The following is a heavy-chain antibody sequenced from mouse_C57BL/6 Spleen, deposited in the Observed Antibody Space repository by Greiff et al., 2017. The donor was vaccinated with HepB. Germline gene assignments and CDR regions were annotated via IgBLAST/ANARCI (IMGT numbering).Heavy chain of an antibody. D-gene: IGHD2-4*01. Sequence: EVQLQQSGPGLVKPSQSLSLTCSVTGYSITSGYYWNWIRQFPGNKLEWMGYISYDGSNNYNPSLKNRISITRDTSKNQFFLKLNSVTTEDTATYYCARDLYYDYAMDYWGQGTSVTVSS. CDR3: ARDLYYDYAMDY. J-gene: IGHJ4*01. CDR1: GYSITSGYY. CDR2: ISYDGSN. V-gene: IGHV3-6*01.